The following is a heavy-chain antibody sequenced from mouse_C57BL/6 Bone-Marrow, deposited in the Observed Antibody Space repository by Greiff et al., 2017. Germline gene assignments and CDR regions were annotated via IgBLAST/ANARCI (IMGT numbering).Heavy chain of an antibody. Sequence: EVHLVESGEGLVKPGGSLKLSCAASGFTFSSYAMSWVRQTPEKRLEWVAYISSGGDYIYYADTVKGRFTISRDNARNTLYLQMSSQKSEDTAMYYCTRGPTSGYYAMDYWGQGTSVTVSS. J-gene: IGHJ4*01. CDR2: ISSGGDYI. CDR1: GFTFSSYA. V-gene: IGHV5-9-1*02. D-gene: IGHD1-3*01. CDR3: TRGPTSGYYAMDY.